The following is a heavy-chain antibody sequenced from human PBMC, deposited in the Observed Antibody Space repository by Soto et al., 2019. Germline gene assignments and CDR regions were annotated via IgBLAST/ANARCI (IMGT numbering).Heavy chain of an antibody. Sequence: GGSLRLSCAASGFTFSSYGMHWVRQAPGKGLEWVAVISYDGSNKYYADSVKGRFTISRDNSKNTLYLQMNSLRAEDTAVYYCAAPLDSPPEYFDYWGQGTLVTVSS. J-gene: IGHJ4*02. CDR3: AAPLDSPPEYFDY. CDR1: GFTFSSYG. D-gene: IGHD3-22*01. V-gene: IGHV3-30*03. CDR2: ISYDGSNK.